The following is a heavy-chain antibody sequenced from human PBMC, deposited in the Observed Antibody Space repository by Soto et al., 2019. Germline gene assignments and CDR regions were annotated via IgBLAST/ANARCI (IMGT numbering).Heavy chain of an antibody. J-gene: IGHJ3*01. CDR2: LSGSLDTA. CDR1: GFSLSDYA. CDR3: AKDSGLSRFRLVLHAVHV. V-gene: IGHV3-23*01. D-gene: IGHD3-9*01. Sequence: GGSLRLSCAASGFSLSDYAMNWVRQAPGKGLEWVATLSGSLDTAFYADSVKGRFTISRDNSKNTLYLQMNSLRADDTAIYYCAKDSGLSRFRLVLHAVHVWGQATRVTVS.